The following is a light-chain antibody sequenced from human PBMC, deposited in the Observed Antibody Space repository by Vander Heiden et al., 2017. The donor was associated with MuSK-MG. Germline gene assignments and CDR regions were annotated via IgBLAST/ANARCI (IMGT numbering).Light chain of an antibody. CDR2: ALT. CDR3: SSYAYSTTLV. CDR1: TDDVGGDNH. Sequence: QSALTQPASVSGSPGQSITISCTGSTDDVGGDNHVSWYQQYPGKAPKLIIYALTNRPSGVSHRFSGSKSGSTASLTISGLQAEDEAHYYCSSYAYSTTLVFGGGTKLTVL. J-gene: IGLJ2*01. V-gene: IGLV2-14*01.